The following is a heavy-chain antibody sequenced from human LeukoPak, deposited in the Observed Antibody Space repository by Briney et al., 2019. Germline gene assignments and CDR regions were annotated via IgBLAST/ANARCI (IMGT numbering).Heavy chain of an antibody. Sequence: PSETLSLTCTVSGGSISSYYWNWIRQPPGKGLEWIGYIYYSGSTDYNPSLKSRVTISVDTSKNQFSLKVSSVTAADTAVYYCASSSAYYYFDYWGQGTLVTVSS. D-gene: IGHD3-22*01. V-gene: IGHV4-59*08. CDR3: ASSSAYYYFDY. CDR1: GGSISSYY. J-gene: IGHJ4*02. CDR2: IYYSGST.